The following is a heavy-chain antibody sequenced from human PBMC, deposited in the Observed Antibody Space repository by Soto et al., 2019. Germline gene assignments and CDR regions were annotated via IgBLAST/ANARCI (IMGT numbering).Heavy chain of an antibody. Sequence: ESVGGVVQPGKSLRLSCGASGFNFTNYGMQWVRQAPGKGLEWVAIIANNGNKKFYSDSVKGRFTVSRDNSENTLFLQMNSLRPEDTAVYYCATTTVVAAAGFDPWGHGTRVIVSS. CDR3: ATTTVVAAAGFDP. CDR1: GFNFTNYG. V-gene: IGHV3-30*03. J-gene: IGHJ5*02. D-gene: IGHD2-15*01. CDR2: IANNGNKK.